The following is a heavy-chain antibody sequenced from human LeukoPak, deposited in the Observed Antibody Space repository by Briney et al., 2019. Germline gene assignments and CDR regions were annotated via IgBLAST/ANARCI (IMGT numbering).Heavy chain of an antibody. V-gene: IGHV1-58*01. Sequence: SVKVSCKASGISFPTSAVQWVRQARGQRLEWMGWIVLGSDNTNYAQKLQGRVTMTTDTSTSTAYMELRSLRSDDTAVYYCARYSSGYFYYYYYYMDVWGKGTTVTVSS. J-gene: IGHJ6*03. CDR2: IVLGSDNT. CDR3: ARYSSGYFYYYYYYMDV. CDR1: GISFPTSA. D-gene: IGHD3-22*01.